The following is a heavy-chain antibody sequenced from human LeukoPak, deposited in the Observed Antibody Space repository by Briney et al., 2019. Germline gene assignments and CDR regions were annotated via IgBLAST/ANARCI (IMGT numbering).Heavy chain of an antibody. CDR1: GGAINRGGFY. V-gene: IGHV4-31*02. D-gene: IGHD3-22*01. CDR2: IYYGGTY. Sequence: SQTLSLTCAVSGGAINRGGFYWSWIRLDPGKGLEWIGSIYYGGTYYYNPSLKSRLIMSVDTPQNQFSLKLTSVTAADTAVYYCARGGSGYPVDYWGQGTLVTVSS. J-gene: IGHJ4*02. CDR3: ARGGSGYPVDY.